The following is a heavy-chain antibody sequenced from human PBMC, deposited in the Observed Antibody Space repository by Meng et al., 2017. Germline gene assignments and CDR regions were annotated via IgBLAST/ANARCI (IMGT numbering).Heavy chain of an antibody. J-gene: IGHJ4*02. CDR1: GFRVTDAW. D-gene: IGHD6-13*01. Sequence: EVRLVGSGEGWGNRGWSLRLACVASGFRVTDAWMSWVRQAPGQGLEWVGRINSNSDGGTTDYAAPVKGRFTISRDDSKNTLYLQMNSLITEDTAVYFCATGAAAADHWGQRTLVTVSS. CDR2: INSNSDGGTT. V-gene: IGHV3-15*01. CDR3: ATGAAAADH.